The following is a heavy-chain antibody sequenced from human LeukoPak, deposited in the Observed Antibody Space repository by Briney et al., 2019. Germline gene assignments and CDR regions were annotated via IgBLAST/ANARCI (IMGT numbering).Heavy chain of an antibody. CDR2: IYPGDSDT. J-gene: IGHJ5*02. V-gene: IGHV5-51*01. CDR3: ARHYCSGSSCYLGEWFDP. Sequence: GESLKISRKGSGYSFTSYWIGWVRQMPGKGLEWMGIIYPGDSDTRYSPSFQGQVTISADKSISTAYLQWSSLKASDPAMYYCARHYCSGSSCYLGEWFDPWGQGTLVTVSS. CDR1: GYSFTSYW. D-gene: IGHD2-15*01.